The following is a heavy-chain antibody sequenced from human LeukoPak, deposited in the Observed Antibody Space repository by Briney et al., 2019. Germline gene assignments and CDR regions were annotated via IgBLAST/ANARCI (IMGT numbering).Heavy chain of an antibody. D-gene: IGHD3-9*01. J-gene: IGHJ3*02. CDR2: INPNSGGT. Sequence: ASVKVSCKASGYTFTGYYMHWVRQAPGQGLEWMGWINPNSGGTNYAQKFQGRVTMTRDTSISTAYMELSRLRSEDTAVYYCARDPYYDILTGDAFDIWGQGTMVTVSS. CDR3: ARDPYYDILTGDAFDI. CDR1: GYTFTGYY. V-gene: IGHV1-2*02.